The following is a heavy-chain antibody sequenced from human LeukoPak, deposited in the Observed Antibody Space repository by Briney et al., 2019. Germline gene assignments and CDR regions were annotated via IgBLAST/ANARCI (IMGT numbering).Heavy chain of an antibody. CDR2: IYTSGST. Sequence: SETLSLTCTVSGGSISSYYWSWIRQPAGKGLEWIGRIYTSGSTNYNPSLKSRVTMSVDTSKNQFSLKLSSVTAADTAVYYCARDHGGIAARPNLNWFDPWGQGTLVTVSS. V-gene: IGHV4-4*07. CDR3: ARDHGGIAARPNLNWFDP. CDR1: GGSISSYY. J-gene: IGHJ5*02. D-gene: IGHD6-6*01.